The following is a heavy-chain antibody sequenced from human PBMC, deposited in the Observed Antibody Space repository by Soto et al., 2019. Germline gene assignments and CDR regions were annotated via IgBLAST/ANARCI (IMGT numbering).Heavy chain of an antibody. Sequence: GESLKISCKGSGYSFTSYWIGWVRQMPGKGPEWMGIIYLDDSDTRYSPSFQGQVTISADKPISTAYLQWSSLKTSDTAMYYCARQFDTSGWYDYWGQGTLVTVSS. CDR3: ARQFDTSGWYDY. V-gene: IGHV5-51*01. CDR1: GYSFTSYW. D-gene: IGHD6-19*01. CDR2: IYLDDSDT. J-gene: IGHJ4*02.